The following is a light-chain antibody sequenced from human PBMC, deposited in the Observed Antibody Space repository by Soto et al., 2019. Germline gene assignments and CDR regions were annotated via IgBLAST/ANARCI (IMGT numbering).Light chain of an antibody. Sequence: DIVLTQSPGTQSLSPGERATLSCRASQRVSSSFIAWYQHTPGLAPRLLIYGASSRATGIPDRVSGSGSGTDFTLTITRLEPEDFAVYFCQQYGSRPPHTFGQGTKVEIK. V-gene: IGKV3-20*01. CDR1: QRVSSSF. CDR3: QQYGSRPPHT. CDR2: GAS. J-gene: IGKJ2*01.